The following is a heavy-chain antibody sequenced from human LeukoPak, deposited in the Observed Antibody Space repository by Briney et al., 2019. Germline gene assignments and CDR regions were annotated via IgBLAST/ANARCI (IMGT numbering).Heavy chain of an antibody. V-gene: IGHV4-39*01. D-gene: IGHD3-10*01. CDR3: ARHYGP. J-gene: IGHJ4*02. CDR1: GGSISGSSYY. Sequence: KPSETLSLTCTVSGGSISGSSYYWGWIRQPPGKGPEWIGSIYYSGSTYYNPSLKSRVTISVDTSKNQFSLKLNSVTATDTAAYYCARHYGPWGQGTLVTVSS. CDR2: IYYSGST.